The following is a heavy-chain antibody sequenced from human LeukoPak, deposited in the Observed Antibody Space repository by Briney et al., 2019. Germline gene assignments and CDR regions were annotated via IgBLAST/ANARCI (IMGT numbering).Heavy chain of an antibody. CDR3: AREGAYGDFEY. V-gene: IGHV1-18*01. CDR1: GYTFNRYG. Sequence: GASVTVSCKASGYTFNRYGISWVRQAPGQGLEWMGWISAYNGNTNYAQKVQGRVTTTTNTSTSTAYMELRSLRSDDTAVYYCAREGAYGDFEYWGQGTLVTVSS. D-gene: IGHD4-17*01. J-gene: IGHJ4*02. CDR2: ISAYNGNT.